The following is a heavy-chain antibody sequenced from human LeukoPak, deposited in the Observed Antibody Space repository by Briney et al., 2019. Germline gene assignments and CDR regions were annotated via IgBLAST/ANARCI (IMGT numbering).Heavy chain of an antibody. Sequence: PSETLSLTCAVYGGSFSGYYWSWIRQPPGKGLEWIGEINHSGSTNYNPSLKSRVTISVDTSKNQFSLKLSSVTAADTAVYYCARRSGRKGAFDIWGQGTMVTVPS. V-gene: IGHV4-34*01. CDR3: ARRSGRKGAFDI. CDR2: INHSGST. CDR1: GGSFSGYY. J-gene: IGHJ3*02.